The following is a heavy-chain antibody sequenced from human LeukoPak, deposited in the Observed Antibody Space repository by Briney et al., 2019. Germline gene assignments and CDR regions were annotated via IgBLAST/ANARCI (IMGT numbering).Heavy chain of an antibody. V-gene: IGHV5-51*01. CDR2: IYPADSDT. Sequence: GESLKISCKGSGYSFTSQWIGWVRQMPGKGLEWMGIIYPADSDTKYSPSFQGQVTISADKSISTAYLQWSSLKASDTAIYYCARWMFYYGSGVFHYHGMDVWGQGTTVTVSS. J-gene: IGHJ6*02. D-gene: IGHD3-10*01. CDR3: ARWMFYYGSGVFHYHGMDV. CDR1: GYSFTSQW.